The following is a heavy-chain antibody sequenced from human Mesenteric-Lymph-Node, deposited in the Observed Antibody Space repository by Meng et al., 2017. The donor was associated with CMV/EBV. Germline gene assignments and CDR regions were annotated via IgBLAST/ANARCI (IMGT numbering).Heavy chain of an antibody. D-gene: IGHD3-10*01. CDR2: VSESGGRT. CDR1: GFTFSSYA. V-gene: IGHV3-23*01. Sequence: GGSLRLSCAASGFTFSSYAMSWVRQTPGKGLEWVSVVSESGGRTYYADSVKGRFTISRDNSKSTVDLQMNSLRAEDTAVYYCVKESPIIRDVIFVDCWGQGTLVTVSS. CDR3: VKESPIIRDVIFVDC. J-gene: IGHJ4*02.